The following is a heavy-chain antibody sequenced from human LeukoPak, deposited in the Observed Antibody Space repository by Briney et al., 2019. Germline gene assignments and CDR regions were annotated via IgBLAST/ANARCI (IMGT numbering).Heavy chain of an antibody. V-gene: IGHV3-66*01. D-gene: IGHD2-21*01. Sequence: PGGSLRLSCAASGFTVSSNYMSWVRQAPGKGLEWVSVIYSGGSTYYADSVKGRFTISRDNAKNSLYLQMNSLRAEDTAVYYCAKFTRSSGDCLWGQGILVTVSS. CDR3: AKFTRSSGDCL. J-gene: IGHJ4*02. CDR1: GFTVSSNY. CDR2: IYSGGST.